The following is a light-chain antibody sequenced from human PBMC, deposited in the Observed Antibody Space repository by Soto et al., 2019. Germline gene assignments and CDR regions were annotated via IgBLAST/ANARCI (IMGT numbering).Light chain of an antibody. CDR2: WES. CDR1: QSVLYSSNNKNY. V-gene: IGKV4-1*01. Sequence: DIVMTQSPDSLAESLGERAAINCKSSQSVLYSSNNKNYLAWYQQKTGQPPKLLIYWESTRESGVPARLSGSGSGTDLTLTISSLQAEDVAVYYCQKYYSTPPTFGPGTKVDIK. CDR3: QKYYSTPPT. J-gene: IGKJ3*01.